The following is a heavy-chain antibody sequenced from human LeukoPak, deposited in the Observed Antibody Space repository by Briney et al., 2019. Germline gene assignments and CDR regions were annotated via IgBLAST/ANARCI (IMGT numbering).Heavy chain of an antibody. CDR3: TTIDILTAPARERYYYYYYMDV. CDR1: GLTFSSQW. V-gene: IGHV3-15*01. Sequence: GGSLRLSCAASGLTFSSQWMTWVRQAPGKGLEWVGRIKSKTDGGTTDYAAPVKGRFTISRDDSKNTLYLQMNSLKTEDTAVYYCTTIDILTAPARERYYYYYYMDVWGKGTTVTVSS. J-gene: IGHJ6*03. D-gene: IGHD3-9*01. CDR2: IKSKTDGGTT.